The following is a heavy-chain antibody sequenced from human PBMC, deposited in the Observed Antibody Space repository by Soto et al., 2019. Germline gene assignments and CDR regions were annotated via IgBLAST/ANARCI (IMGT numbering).Heavy chain of an antibody. J-gene: IGHJ6*02. Sequence: ESGGGVVQPGRSLRLSCAASGLTFNNYDMHWVRQAPGKGLEWVAVISYDGSDKYYGDSVKGRFTISRDNSKNTLYPQMNSLRGDDTAVYYCAKDRGHYGSGSYYGTLHYYGMDVWGQGTTVTVSS. CDR3: AKDRGHYGSGSYYGTLHYYGMDV. D-gene: IGHD3-10*01. CDR1: GLTFNNYD. CDR2: ISYDGSDK. V-gene: IGHV3-30*18.